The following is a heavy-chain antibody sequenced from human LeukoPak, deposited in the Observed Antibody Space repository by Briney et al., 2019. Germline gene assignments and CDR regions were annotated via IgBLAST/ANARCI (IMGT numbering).Heavy chain of an antibody. D-gene: IGHD3-10*01. CDR2: ISHSGST. V-gene: IGHV4-34*01. CDR3: ARAGRFGELGVYYFDY. CDR1: GGSFSGYY. J-gene: IGHJ4*02. Sequence: SETLSLTCAVYGGSFSGYYWSWIRQPPGKGLEWIGDISHSGSTNYNPSLKSRVTISVDTSKNQFSLKLSSVTAADTAVYYCARAGRFGELGVYYFDYWGQGTLVTVSS.